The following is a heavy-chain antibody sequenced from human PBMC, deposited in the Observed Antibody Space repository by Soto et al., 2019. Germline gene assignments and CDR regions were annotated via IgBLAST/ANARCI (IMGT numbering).Heavy chain of an antibody. CDR3: ARDLRGFDP. CDR1: GYSFISYD. V-gene: IGHV1-8*01. Sequence: QVQLVQSGAEVKKPGASVKVSCKASGYSFISYDIDWVRQATGQGLEWMGWMNPNSGSTGYAKKFQGRVTMTRNTSMTTAYMELSSVRSEDTAVYYCARDLRGFDPWGQGTLVTVSS. D-gene: IGHD5-12*01. CDR2: MNPNSGST. J-gene: IGHJ5*02.